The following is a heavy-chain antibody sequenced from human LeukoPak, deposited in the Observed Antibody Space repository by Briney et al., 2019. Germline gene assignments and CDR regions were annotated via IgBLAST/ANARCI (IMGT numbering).Heavy chain of an antibody. V-gene: IGHV1-8*01. D-gene: IGHD4-17*01. Sequence: GASVKVSCKASGYTFTSYDINWVRQATGQGLEWMGWMNPNSGNTGYAQKFQGRVTMTRNTSISTAYMELSSLRSEDTAVYYCAVFLMTTVTSFDYWGQGTLVTVSS. CDR1: GYTFTSYD. CDR2: MNPNSGNT. J-gene: IGHJ4*02. CDR3: AVFLMTTVTSFDY.